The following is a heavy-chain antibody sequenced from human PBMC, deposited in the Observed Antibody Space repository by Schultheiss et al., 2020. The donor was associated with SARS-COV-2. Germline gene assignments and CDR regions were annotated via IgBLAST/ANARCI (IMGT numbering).Heavy chain of an antibody. CDR1: GFTFDDYT. J-gene: IGHJ4*02. D-gene: IGHD3-22*01. CDR2: ISYDGSNK. CDR3: AKDPDSSGYYLFDY. Sequence: GGSLRLSCAASGFTFDDYTMHWVRQAPGKGLEWVAVISYDGSNKYYADSVKGRFTISRDNSKNTLYLQMNSLRAEDTAVYYCAKDPDSSGYYLFDYWGQGTLVTVSS. V-gene: IGHV3-30*04.